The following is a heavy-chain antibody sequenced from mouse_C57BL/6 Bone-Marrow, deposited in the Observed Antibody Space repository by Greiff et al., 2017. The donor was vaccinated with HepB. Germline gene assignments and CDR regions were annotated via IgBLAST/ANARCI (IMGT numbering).Heavy chain of an antibody. J-gene: IGHJ3*01. CDR2: IWSGGST. CDR3: ATIENAY. CDR1: GFSLTSYS. V-gene: IGHV2-2*01. Sequence: QVQLKESGPGLVQPSQSLSITCTVSGFSLTSYSVHWVRQSPGKGLEWMGGIWSGGSTDYNAAFISRLSISKDNSKIQVFIKMNSLPADDTAIYYCATIENAYWGQGTLVTVSA.